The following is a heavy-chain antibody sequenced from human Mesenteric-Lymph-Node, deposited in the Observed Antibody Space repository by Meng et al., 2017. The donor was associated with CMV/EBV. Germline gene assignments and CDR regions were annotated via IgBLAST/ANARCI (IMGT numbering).Heavy chain of an antibody. CDR2: ISAYNGNT. CDR3: ARTGHGYYDFWRGSPQIDWFDP. Sequence: YGISWVRQAPGQGLEWMGWISAYNGNTNYAQKLQGRVTMTTDTSTSTAYMELRSLRSDDTAVYYWARTGHGYYDFWRGSPQIDWFDPWGQGTLVTVSS. CDR1: YG. V-gene: IGHV1-18*01. J-gene: IGHJ5*02. D-gene: IGHD3-3*01.